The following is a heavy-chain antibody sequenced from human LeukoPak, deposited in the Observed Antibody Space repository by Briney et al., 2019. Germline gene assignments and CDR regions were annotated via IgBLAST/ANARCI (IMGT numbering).Heavy chain of an antibody. Sequence: PGGSLRLSCAASGFTFSSYAMSWVRQAPGKGLEWVSAISGSGGSTYYADSVKGRFTISRDNSKNTLYLQMNSLKTEDTAVYYCTTDLRGLGDAFDIWGQGTMVTVSS. CDR3: TTDLRGLGDAFDI. J-gene: IGHJ3*02. CDR1: GFTFSSYA. V-gene: IGHV3-23*01. D-gene: IGHD4-17*01. CDR2: ISGSGGST.